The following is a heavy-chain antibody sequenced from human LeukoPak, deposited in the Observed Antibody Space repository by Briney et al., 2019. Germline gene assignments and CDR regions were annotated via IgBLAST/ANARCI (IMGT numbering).Heavy chain of an antibody. CDR1: GYTFTGYY. Sequence: ASVKVSCKASGYTFTGYYMHWVRQAPGQGLEWMGWINPNSGGTNYAQKFQGRVTMTRDTSISTAYMELSRLRPDDTAVYYCARDGHRRYYYDSSGREDAFDIWGQGTMVTVSS. D-gene: IGHD3-22*01. CDR2: INPNSGGT. CDR3: ARDGHRRYYYDSSGREDAFDI. J-gene: IGHJ3*02. V-gene: IGHV1-2*02.